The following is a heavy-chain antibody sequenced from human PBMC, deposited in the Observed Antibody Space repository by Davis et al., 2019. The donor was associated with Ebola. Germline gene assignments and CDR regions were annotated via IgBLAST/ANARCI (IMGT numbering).Heavy chain of an antibody. CDR3: ANTIKDIVLVPAALDY. D-gene: IGHD2-2*01. Sequence: GGSLRLSCAASGFTFSSYAMSWVRQAPGKGLEWVSAISGSGGSTYYADSVKGRFTISRDNSKNTLYLQMNSLRAEDTAVYYCANTIKDIVLVPAALDYWGQGTLVTVSS. CDR1: GFTFSSYA. CDR2: ISGSGGST. V-gene: IGHV3-23*01. J-gene: IGHJ4*02.